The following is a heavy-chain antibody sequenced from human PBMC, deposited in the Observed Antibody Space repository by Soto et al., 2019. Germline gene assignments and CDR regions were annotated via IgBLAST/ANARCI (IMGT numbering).Heavy chain of an antibody. D-gene: IGHD6-19*01. CDR1: GFTFSSYA. J-gene: IGHJ4*02. CDR3: AKDLLRRAYSSGDRGQG. V-gene: IGHV3-23*01. Sequence: GGSLRLSCAASGFTFSSYAMSWVRQAPGKGLEWVSAISGSGGSTYYADSVKGRFTISRDNSKNTLYLQMNSLRAEDTAVYYCAKDLLRRAYSSGDRGQGWGQGTLVTVSS. CDR2: ISGSGGST.